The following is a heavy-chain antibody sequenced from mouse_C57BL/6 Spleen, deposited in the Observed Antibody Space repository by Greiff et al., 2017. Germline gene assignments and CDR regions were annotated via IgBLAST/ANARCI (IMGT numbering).Heavy chain of an antibody. CDR2: IGPGSGST. D-gene: IGHD2-5*01. V-gene: IGHV1-77*01. CDR1: GYTFTDYY. Sequence: VKLMESGAELVKPGASVTISCKASGYTFTDYYINWVKPRPGQGLKWIGKIGPGSGSTYYNETFKGKATLTADKSSSTAYMQLSSLTSEDSAVYFCARSGIVSFDYWGQGTTLTVSS. J-gene: IGHJ2*01. CDR3: ARSGIVSFDY.